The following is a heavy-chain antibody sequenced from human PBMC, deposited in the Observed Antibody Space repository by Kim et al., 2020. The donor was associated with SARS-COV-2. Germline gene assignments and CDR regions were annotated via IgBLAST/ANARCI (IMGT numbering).Heavy chain of an antibody. D-gene: IGHD2-15*01. V-gene: IGHV4-34*01. J-gene: IGHJ5*02. Sequence: SRVTISVDTAKNQFSLKLSSVTAADTAVYYCARGGTLRPGAVVAATWFDPWGQGTLVTVSS. CDR3: ARGGTLRPGAVVAATWFDP.